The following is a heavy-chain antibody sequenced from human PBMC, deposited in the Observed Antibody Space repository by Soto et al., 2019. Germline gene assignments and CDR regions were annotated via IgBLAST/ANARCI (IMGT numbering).Heavy chain of an antibody. Sequence: PVGSLRLSCAASGFNFYNYAMTWVRQAPGKGLEWVSGISGDGTRTYYGDSVKGRFTISRDNSKNTVFLQMNSLRAEDTALYYCVKYLRPNRGWFGPWGQGTRVTVSS. CDR2: ISGDGTRT. V-gene: IGHV3-23*01. J-gene: IGHJ5*02. D-gene: IGHD3-3*01. CDR3: VKYLRPNRGWFGP. CDR1: GFNFYNYA.